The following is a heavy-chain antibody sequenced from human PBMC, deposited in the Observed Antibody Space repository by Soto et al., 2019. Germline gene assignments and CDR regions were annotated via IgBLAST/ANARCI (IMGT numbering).Heavy chain of an antibody. Sequence: ASVKVSCKASGYTFTSYYMHWVRQAPGQGLEWMGIINPSGGSTSYAQKFQGRVTMTRDTSTSTVYMELSSVTAADTAVYYCARQNYDFWSGYYTPNYYYYYMDVWGKGTTVTVSS. CDR3: ARQNYDFWSGYYTPNYYYYYMDV. CDR1: GYTFTSYY. CDR2: INPSGGST. V-gene: IGHV1-46*01. D-gene: IGHD3-3*01. J-gene: IGHJ6*03.